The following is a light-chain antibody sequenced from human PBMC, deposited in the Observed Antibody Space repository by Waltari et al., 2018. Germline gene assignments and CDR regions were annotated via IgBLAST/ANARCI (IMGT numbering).Light chain of an antibody. V-gene: IGLV2-14*03. CDR1: SSDVVGYNY. J-gene: IGLJ2*01. CDR2: DVT. CDR3: SSFTSRTTVI. Sequence: QSALTQPASVSGPPGPSITIPCTGTSSDVVGYNYVPWYQQHPGKAPKLMIYDVTKRPSGVSNLFSGSKSDNTASLTISGLQAEDEADYYCSSFTSRTTVIFGGGTKLTVL.